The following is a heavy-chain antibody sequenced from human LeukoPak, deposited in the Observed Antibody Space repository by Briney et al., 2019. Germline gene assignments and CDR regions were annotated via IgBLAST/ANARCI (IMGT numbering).Heavy chain of an antibody. V-gene: IGHV3-7*01. D-gene: IGHD1-26*01. Sequence: GGSLRLSCAASGFTFSSYCMSWVRQAPGKGLEWVANIKQDGSEKYYVDSVKGRFTISRDNAKNSLYLQMNSLRAEDTAVYYCARDPDSGRRRWFDPWGQGTLVAVSS. CDR1: GFTFSSYC. CDR3: ARDPDSGRRRWFDP. CDR2: IKQDGSEK. J-gene: IGHJ5*02.